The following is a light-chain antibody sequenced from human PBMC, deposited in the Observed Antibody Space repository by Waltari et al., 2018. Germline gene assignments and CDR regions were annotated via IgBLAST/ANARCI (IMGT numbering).Light chain of an antibody. CDR3: HAWASTNWA. CDR2: LDS. V-gene: IGLV3-1*01. J-gene: IGLJ3*02. Sequence: SHELTQPPSVSVSPGKPAPIPSSGDKFREQFASWYQQRPSQSPVLVFYLDSKRPPGIPERFSGSNSGETATLTISGNQATDEADYYCHAWASTNWAFGGGTKLTVL. CDR1: KFREQF.